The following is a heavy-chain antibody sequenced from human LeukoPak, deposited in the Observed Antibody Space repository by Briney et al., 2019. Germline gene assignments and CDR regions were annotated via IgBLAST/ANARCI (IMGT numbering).Heavy chain of an antibody. CDR2: IWYDGSNK. CDR3: AREGSITIFGVVILAFDY. D-gene: IGHD3-3*01. CDR1: GFTFSSYG. J-gene: IGHJ4*02. Sequence: GGSLRLSCAASGFTFSSYGMHWVRQAPGKGLEWVVVIWYDGSNKYYADSVKGRFTISRDNSKNTLYLQMNSLRAEDTAVYYCAREGSITIFGVVILAFDYWGQGTLVTVSS. V-gene: IGHV3-33*01.